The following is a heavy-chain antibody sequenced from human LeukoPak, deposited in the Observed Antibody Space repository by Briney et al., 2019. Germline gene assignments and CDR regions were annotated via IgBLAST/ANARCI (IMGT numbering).Heavy chain of an antibody. V-gene: IGHV3-15*01. CDR1: GFTFSSYS. J-gene: IGHJ4*02. D-gene: IGHD3-9*01. CDR2: IKSKTDGGTT. CDR3: TSTYYDVLTGYFSIDY. Sequence: PGGSLRLSCAASGFTFSSYSMNWVRQAPGKGLEWVGRIKSKTDGGTTDYAAPVKGRFTISRDDSKNTLYLQMNSLKTEDTAVYYCTSTYYDVLTGYFSIDYWGQGTLVTVSS.